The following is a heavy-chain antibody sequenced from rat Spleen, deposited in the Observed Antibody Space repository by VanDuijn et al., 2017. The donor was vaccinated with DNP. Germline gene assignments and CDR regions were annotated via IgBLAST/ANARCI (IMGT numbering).Heavy chain of an antibody. V-gene: IGHV5-27*01. J-gene: IGHJ2*01. D-gene: IGHD1-10*01. CDR1: GFTFSNYD. Sequence: EVQLVESDGGLVQPGRSLKLSCAASGFTFSNYDMAWVRQAPTKGLEWVASISPSGGSTYYRDSVKGRFTVSRDNAKSTLYLQMDSLRSEDTATYYCATDRGDNDYVFDYWGQGVMVTVSS. CDR2: ISPSGGST. CDR3: ATDRGDNDYVFDY.